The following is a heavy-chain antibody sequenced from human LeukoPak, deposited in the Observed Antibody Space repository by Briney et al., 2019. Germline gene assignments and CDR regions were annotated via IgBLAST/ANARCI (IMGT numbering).Heavy chain of an antibody. D-gene: IGHD6-19*01. CDR1: GYTFTSYG. J-gene: IGHJ6*02. CDR3: ARDGGCGPYSSGWEASRRDCGMDV. Sequence: ASVKVSCKASGYTFTSYGISWVRQAPGQGLEWMGWISAYNGNTNYAQKLQGRVTMTTDTSTSTAYMELRSLRSDDTAVYYCARDGGCGPYSSGWEASRRDCGMDVWGQGTTVTVSS. V-gene: IGHV1-18*01. CDR2: ISAYNGNT.